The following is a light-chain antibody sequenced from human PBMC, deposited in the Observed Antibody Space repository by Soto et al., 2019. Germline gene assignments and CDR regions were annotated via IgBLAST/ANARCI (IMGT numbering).Light chain of an antibody. CDR3: QQTYKIPLT. J-gene: IGKJ4*01. Sequence: DIQMTQSPSSLSASVGDRVTITCRASQTISNYVNWYQQELGEAPKLLIHAASSLQGGVPSRFSGSGSGTDFTLTISSLQPEDFATYYCQQTYKIPLTFGGGTKGEI. CDR1: QTISNY. CDR2: AAS. V-gene: IGKV1-39*01.